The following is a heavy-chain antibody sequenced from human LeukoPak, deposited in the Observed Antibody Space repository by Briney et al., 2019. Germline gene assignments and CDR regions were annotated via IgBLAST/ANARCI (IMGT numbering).Heavy chain of an antibody. Sequence: PGGSLRLSCAASGFTFSSYWMSWVRQAPGKGLEWVSYISSSGSTIYYADSVKGRFTISRDNAKNSLYLQMNSLRAEDTAVYYCARVYYDFWSGYYGSYYYYYYMDVWGKGTTVTVSS. J-gene: IGHJ6*03. CDR1: GFTFSSYW. CDR2: ISSSGSTI. V-gene: IGHV3-48*04. D-gene: IGHD3-3*01. CDR3: ARVYYDFWSGYYGSYYYYYYMDV.